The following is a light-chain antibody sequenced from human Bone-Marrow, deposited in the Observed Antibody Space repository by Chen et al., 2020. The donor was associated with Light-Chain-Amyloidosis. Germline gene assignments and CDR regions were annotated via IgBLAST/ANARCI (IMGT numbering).Light chain of an antibody. V-gene: IGLV3-25*03. Sequence: SYELTQPPSVSVSPGQTARITCSGDDLPTKYAYWYQQKPDQAPVLVIHRDTERPSWISERFSGSSSGTTATLTISGVQAEDEADYHCQSADSSGTYEGIFGGGTKLTVL. CDR1: DLPTKY. CDR2: RDT. CDR3: QSADSSGTYEGI. J-gene: IGLJ2*01.